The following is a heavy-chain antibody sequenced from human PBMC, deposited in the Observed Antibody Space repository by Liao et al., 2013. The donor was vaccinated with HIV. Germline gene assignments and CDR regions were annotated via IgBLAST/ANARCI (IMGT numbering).Heavy chain of an antibody. Sequence: QLQLQESGPGLVKPSETLSLTCTVSGGSISSSSYFWGWIRQPPGKGLEWIGTIYYSGSTYYNPSLKSRVTISVDTSKNQFSLKLSSVTAADTAVYYCARLRIQLSFDYWGQGTLVTVSS. J-gene: IGHJ4*02. CDR2: IYYSGST. V-gene: IGHV4-39*07. CDR3: ARLRIQLSFDY. D-gene: IGHD5-18*01. CDR1: GGSISSSSYF.